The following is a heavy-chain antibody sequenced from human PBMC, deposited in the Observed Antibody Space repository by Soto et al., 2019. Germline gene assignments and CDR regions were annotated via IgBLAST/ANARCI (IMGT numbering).Heavy chain of an antibody. CDR1: GFTFSTYD. CDR3: ATEGPGDYQRGVGAFDI. D-gene: IGHD4-17*01. CDR2: IWYGGSEK. Sequence: QVQLVESGGGVVQPGKSLRLSCTASGFTFSTYDMHWVRQAPGKGLEWVAVIWYGGSEKYYAESVKGRFTISRDNSKNTLYLQMNSLRTEDTAVYYCATEGPGDYQRGVGAFDIWGQGTMVTVSS. J-gene: IGHJ3*02. V-gene: IGHV3-33*08.